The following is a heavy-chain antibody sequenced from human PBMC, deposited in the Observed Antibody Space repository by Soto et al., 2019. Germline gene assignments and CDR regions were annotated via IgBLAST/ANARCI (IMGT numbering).Heavy chain of an antibody. Sequence: SETLSLTCTVSGGSSSSYYWSWIRQPPGKGLEWIGYIYYSGSTNYNPSLKSRVTISVDTSNNQFSLKLRFVTAQTTAVYYCARPQDSWGTGPLV. V-gene: IGHV4-59*08. J-gene: IGHJ4*02. CDR2: IYYSGST. CDR3: ARPQDS. CDR1: GGSSSSYY.